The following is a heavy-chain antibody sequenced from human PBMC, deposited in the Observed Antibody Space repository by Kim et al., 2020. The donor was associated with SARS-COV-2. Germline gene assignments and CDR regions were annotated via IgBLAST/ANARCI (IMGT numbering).Heavy chain of an antibody. D-gene: IGHD5-12*01. CDR2: IWYDGSNK. CDR3: ARVRGYSGYDYFDY. Sequence: GGSLRLSCAASGFTFSSYGMHWVRQAPGKGLEWVAVIWYDGSNKYYVDSVKGRFTISRDNSKNTLYLQMNSLRAEDTAVYYCARVRGYSGYDYFDYWGQGPLVTGSS. CDR1: GFTFSSYG. J-gene: IGHJ4*02. V-gene: IGHV3-33*01.